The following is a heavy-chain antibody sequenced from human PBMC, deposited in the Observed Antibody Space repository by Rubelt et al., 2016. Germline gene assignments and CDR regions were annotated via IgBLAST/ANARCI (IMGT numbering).Heavy chain of an antibody. J-gene: IGHJ4*02. CDR2: IWSDGTYK. CDR1: GFTFNNDA. V-gene: IGHV3-33*01. CDR3: ARAEGLGGFLISN. Sequence: QVQLVESGGGVVQPGRSLRLSCAASGFTFNNDAMHWVRQAPGKGLEWVAVIWSDGTYKYYGDSVKGRCTISRDNSKNKTYLQMNSRRDEETAVYYCARAEGLGGFLISNWGQGTLVTVSS. D-gene: IGHD3-16*01.